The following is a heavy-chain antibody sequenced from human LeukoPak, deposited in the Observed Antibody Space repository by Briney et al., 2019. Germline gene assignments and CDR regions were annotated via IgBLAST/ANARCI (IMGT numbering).Heavy chain of an antibody. D-gene: IGHD3-22*01. V-gene: IGHV3-66*01. Sequence: GGSLRLSCAASGFTVSSNYMSWVRQAPGKGLEWVSVIYSGGSTYYADSVKGRFTISRDNSKNTLYLQMNSLRAEDTAVYYCAKDQGYYYDSSGLYYYGMDVWGQGTTVTVSS. J-gene: IGHJ6*02. CDR1: GFTVSSNY. CDR2: IYSGGST. CDR3: AKDQGYYYDSSGLYYYGMDV.